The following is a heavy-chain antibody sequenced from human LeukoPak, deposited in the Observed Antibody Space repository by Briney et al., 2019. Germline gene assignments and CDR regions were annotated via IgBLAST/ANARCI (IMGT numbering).Heavy chain of an antibody. D-gene: IGHD6-19*01. J-gene: IGHJ4*02. CDR1: GYTFTSYG. Sequence: ASVKVSCKASGYTFTSYGISWVRQAPGQGLEWMGWISAYNGNTNYAQKLQGRDTMTTDTSTSTAYMELRSLRSDDTAVYYCAGSFGSGWSPYYFDYWGQGTLVTVSS. V-gene: IGHV1-18*01. CDR3: AGSFGSGWSPYYFDY. CDR2: ISAYNGNT.